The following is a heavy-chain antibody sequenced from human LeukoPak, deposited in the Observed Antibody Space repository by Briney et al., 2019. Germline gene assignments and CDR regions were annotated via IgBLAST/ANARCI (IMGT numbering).Heavy chain of an antibody. CDR1: GFTFSNYG. Sequence: PGGSLRLSCAASGFTFSNYGVHWVRQAPGKGLEWVSSISSSSSYIYYADSVKGRFTISRDNAKNSLYLQMNSLRAEDTAVYYCAELGITMIGGVWGKGTTVTISS. D-gene: IGHD3-10*02. CDR3: AELGITMIGGV. CDR2: ISSSSSYI. V-gene: IGHV3-21*01. J-gene: IGHJ6*04.